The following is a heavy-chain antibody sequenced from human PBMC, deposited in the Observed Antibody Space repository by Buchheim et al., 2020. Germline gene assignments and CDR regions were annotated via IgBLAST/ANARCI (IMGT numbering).Heavy chain of an antibody. CDR3: ARDLGDCTGGVCPSWGGDY. CDR1: GYTFTSYY. V-gene: IGHV1-46*01. D-gene: IGHD2-8*02. Sequence: QVQLVQSGAEVKKPGASVKVSCKASGYTFTSYYMHWVRQAPGQGLEWMGIINPSGGSTSYAQKFQGRVTMTRDTSASTVYMELSSLRSEDTAVYYCARDLGDCTGGVCPSWGGDYWGQGTL. J-gene: IGHJ4*02. CDR2: INPSGGST.